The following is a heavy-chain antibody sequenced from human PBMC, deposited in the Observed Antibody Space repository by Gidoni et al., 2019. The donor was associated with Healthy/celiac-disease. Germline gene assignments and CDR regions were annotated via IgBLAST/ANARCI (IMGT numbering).Heavy chain of an antibody. CDR1: GYTFTSYG. V-gene: IGHV1-18*01. D-gene: IGHD5-18*01. CDR2: ISAYNGNT. Sequence: QVQLVQSGAEVKKPGASVKVSCKASGYTFTSYGISWVRQAPGQGLEWMGWISAYNGNTNYAQKLQGRVTMTTDTSTSTAYMELRSLRSDDTAVYYCARDPGGYSYGLYDAFDIWGQGTMVTVSS. J-gene: IGHJ3*02. CDR3: ARDPGGYSYGLYDAFDI.